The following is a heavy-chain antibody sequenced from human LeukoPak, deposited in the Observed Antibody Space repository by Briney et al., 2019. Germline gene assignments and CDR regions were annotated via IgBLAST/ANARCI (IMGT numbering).Heavy chain of an antibody. D-gene: IGHD3-10*01. J-gene: IGHJ4*02. CDR1: GFSLSTSGMC. CDR3: ARIPHYYGSGSYPDY. V-gene: IGHV2-70*11. CDR2: IDWDDDK. Sequence: SGPTLVNPTQTLTLTCTFSGFSLSTSGMCVSWIRQPPGKALEWLDRIDWDDDKYNSTTLKTRLTISKDTSKNQVVLTMTNMDPVDTATYYCARIPHYYGSGSYPDYWGQGTLVTVSS.